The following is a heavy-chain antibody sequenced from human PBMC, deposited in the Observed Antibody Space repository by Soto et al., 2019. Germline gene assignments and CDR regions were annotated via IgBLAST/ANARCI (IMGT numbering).Heavy chain of an antibody. D-gene: IGHD1-26*01. CDR1: GSSITSRNW. CDR3: ARREIQGPIDY. V-gene: IGHV4-28*01. Sequence: QVQLQESGPGLVKPSDPLSLPCAVSGSSITSRNWWGWFRQPPGKGLEWIGYFDYMGTTYYNPPLKSRVTMSVDTSKNQFALKLTSVTAVDTAVYYCARREIQGPIDYWGQGTLVTVSS. J-gene: IGHJ4*02. CDR2: FDYMGTT.